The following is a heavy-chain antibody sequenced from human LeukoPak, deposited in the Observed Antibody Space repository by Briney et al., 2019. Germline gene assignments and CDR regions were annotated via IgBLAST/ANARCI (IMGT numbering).Heavy chain of an antibody. CDR1: GYTFTSYG. CDR3: ASSLYYYYYGMDV. CDR2: ISAYNGNT. J-gene: IGHJ6*02. Sequence: ASVKVSCKASGYTFTSYGISWVRQAPGQGLERMGWISAYNGNTNYAQKLQGRVTMTTDTSTSTAYMELRSLRSDDTAVYYCASSLYYYYYGMDVWGQGTTVTVSS. V-gene: IGHV1-18*01.